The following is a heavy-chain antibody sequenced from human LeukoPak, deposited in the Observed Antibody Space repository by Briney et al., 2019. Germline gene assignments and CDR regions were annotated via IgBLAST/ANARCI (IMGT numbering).Heavy chain of an antibody. CDR3: ARVGTYYYYYMDV. CDR1: GFTFDDYG. J-gene: IGHJ6*03. CDR2: INWNGGST. V-gene: IGHV3-20*04. Sequence: GGSLRLSCAASGFTFDDYGMSWVRQAPGRGLEWVSGINWNGGSTGYADSVKGRFTISRDNAKNSLYLQMNSLRAEDTALYYCARVGTYYYYYMDVWGKGTTVTVSS.